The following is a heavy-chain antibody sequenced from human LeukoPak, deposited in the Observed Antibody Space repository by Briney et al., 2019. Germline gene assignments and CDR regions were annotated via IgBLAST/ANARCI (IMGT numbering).Heavy chain of an antibody. J-gene: IGHJ6*03. V-gene: IGHV4-61*02. D-gene: IGHD1-26*01. CDR3: ARGAEGATYYYYYMDV. CDR2: IYTSGST. CDR1: GGSISSGGYY. Sequence: SETLSLTCTVSGGSISSGGYYWSWIRQPAGKGLEWIGRIYTSGSTNYNPSLKSRVTMSVDTSKNQFSLKLSSVTAADTAVYYCARGAEGATYYYYYMDVWGKGTTVTVSS.